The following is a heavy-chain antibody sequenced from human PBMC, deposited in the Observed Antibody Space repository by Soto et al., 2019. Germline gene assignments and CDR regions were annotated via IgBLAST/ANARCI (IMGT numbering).Heavy chain of an antibody. J-gene: IGHJ4*02. CDR3: AKDRRIVATASISAIDY. CDR2: ISGSGGST. CDR1: GFTFSSYA. Sequence: GGSLRLSCAASGFTFSSYAMSWVRQAPGKGLEWVSAISGSGGSTYYADSVKGRFTISRDNSKNTLYLQMNSLRAEDTAVYYCAKDRRIVATASISAIDYWGQGTLVTVSS. D-gene: IGHD5-12*01. V-gene: IGHV3-23*01.